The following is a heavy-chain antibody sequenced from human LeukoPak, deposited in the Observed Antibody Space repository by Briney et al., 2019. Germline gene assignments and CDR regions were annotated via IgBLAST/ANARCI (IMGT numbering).Heavy chain of an antibody. Sequence: GGSLRLSCAASGFTVSNTYMSWVRQAPGKGLEWVSIIYSGGGTRYADSVKGRFTISRDNAKNSLYLQMNSLRDEDTAVYYCARDVRGVIISGYYSYGMDVWGQGTTVTVSS. CDR1: GFTVSNTY. J-gene: IGHJ6*02. V-gene: IGHV3-53*01. D-gene: IGHD3-10*02. CDR3: ARDVRGVIISGYYSYGMDV. CDR2: IYSGGGT.